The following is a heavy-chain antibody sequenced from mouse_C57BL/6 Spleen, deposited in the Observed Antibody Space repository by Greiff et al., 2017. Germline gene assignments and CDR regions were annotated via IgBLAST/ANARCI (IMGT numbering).Heavy chain of an antibody. J-gene: IGHJ1*03. V-gene: IGHV2-4*01. CDR1: GFSLTSYG. CDR2: IWSGGST. Sequence: VKLVESGPGLVQPSQSLSITCTVSGFSLTSYGVHWVRQPPGKGLEWLGVIWSGGSTDYNAAFISRLSISKDNSKSQVFFKMNSLQADDTAIYYCAKNDDYDLCFDVWGTGTTVTVSS. CDR3: AKNDDYDLCFDV. D-gene: IGHD2-4*01.